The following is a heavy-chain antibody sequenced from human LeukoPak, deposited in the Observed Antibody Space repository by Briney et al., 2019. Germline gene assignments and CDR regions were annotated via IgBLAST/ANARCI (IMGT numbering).Heavy chain of an antibody. CDR2: INHSGST. J-gene: IGHJ4*02. Sequence: GSLRLSCAASGFTFSSYSMNWVRQAPGKGLEWIGEINHSGSTNYNPSLKSRVTISVDTSKNQFSLKLSSVTAADTAVYYCAXXXSSGWYVSYFDYWGQGTLVTVSS. CDR1: GFTFSSYS. D-gene: IGHD6-19*01. CDR3: AXXXSSGWYVSYFDY. V-gene: IGHV4-34*08.